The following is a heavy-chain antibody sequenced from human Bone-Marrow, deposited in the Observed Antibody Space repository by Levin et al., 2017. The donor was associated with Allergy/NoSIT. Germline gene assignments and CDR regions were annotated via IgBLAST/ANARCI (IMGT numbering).Heavy chain of an antibody. Sequence: SQTLSLTCTVSGASISNYYWSWIRQPPGKGLEWIGYISNSGSTNYNSSLKTRVTISVDKSKNQFSLKLTSVTAADTAIYYCAREKTSSSSGYYFDHWGQGTLVTVSS. V-gene: IGHV4-4*08. J-gene: IGHJ4*02. CDR3: AREKTSSSSGYYFDH. CDR1: GASISNYY. D-gene: IGHD6-6*01. CDR2: ISNSGST.